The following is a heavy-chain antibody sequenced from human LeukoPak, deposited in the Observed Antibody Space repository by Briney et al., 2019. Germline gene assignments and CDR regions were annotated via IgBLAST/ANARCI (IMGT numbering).Heavy chain of an antibody. Sequence: SETLSLTCAVYGGSFSGYYWSWIRQPPGEGLEWIGEINHSGSTNYNPSLKSRVTISVDTSKNQLSLKLSSVTAADTAVYYCARGGVCSSTSCYAGRFDYWGQGTLVTVSS. J-gene: IGHJ4*02. V-gene: IGHV4-34*01. CDR3: ARGGVCSSTSCYAGRFDY. CDR2: INHSGST. D-gene: IGHD2-2*01. CDR1: GGSFSGYY.